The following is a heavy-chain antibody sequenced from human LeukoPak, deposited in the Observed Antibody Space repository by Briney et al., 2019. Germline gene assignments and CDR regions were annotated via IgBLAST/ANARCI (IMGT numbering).Heavy chain of an antibody. V-gene: IGHV5-51*01. J-gene: IGHJ4*02. CDR1: GYSFTSYW. Sequence: GESLKISCKGSGYSFTSYWIGWVRQMPGKGLEWMGIIYPGDSDTRYSPSFQGQVTISADKSISTAYLQWSSLKASDTAMYYCARATTTVTTYFDYWGQGTLVTVSA. CDR3: ARATTTVTTYFDY. CDR2: IYPGDSDT. D-gene: IGHD4-17*01.